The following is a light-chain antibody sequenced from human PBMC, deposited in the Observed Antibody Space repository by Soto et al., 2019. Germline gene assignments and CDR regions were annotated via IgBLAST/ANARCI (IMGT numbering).Light chain of an antibody. CDR3: SSFTTSTSYV. Sequence: QSALTQPASVSGSPGQSITISCTGTISDVGAYDYVSWYQQQPGEVPKLMIFDVSDRPSGVSNRFSGSKSGNTASLTISGLQAEDEADYYCSSFTTSTSYVFGTGTKLTVL. J-gene: IGLJ1*01. CDR1: ISDVGAYDY. V-gene: IGLV2-14*03. CDR2: DVS.